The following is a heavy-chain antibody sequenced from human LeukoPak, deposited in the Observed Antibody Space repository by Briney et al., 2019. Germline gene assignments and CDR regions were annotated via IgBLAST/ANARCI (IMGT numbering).Heavy chain of an antibody. CDR1: GYSISSGYY. Sequence: PSETLSLTCAVSGYSISSGYYWGWIRQPPGKGLEWIGSIYEGGSTYYNPSLKSRVTISVDTSKNQFSLKLSSVTAADTAVYYCARSRSVYCSGGSCYRYAFDIWGQGTMVTVSS. V-gene: IGHV4-38-2*01. J-gene: IGHJ3*02. CDR3: ARSRSVYCSGGSCYRYAFDI. CDR2: IYEGGST. D-gene: IGHD2-15*01.